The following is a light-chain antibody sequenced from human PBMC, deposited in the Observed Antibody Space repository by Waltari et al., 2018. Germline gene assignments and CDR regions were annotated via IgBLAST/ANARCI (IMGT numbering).Light chain of an antibody. CDR3: QQRSNWPPIT. J-gene: IGKJ5*01. CDR2: DAS. V-gene: IGKV3-11*01. CDR1: QSVSSY. Sequence: EIVLTQSPATLSLSPGERATHSCRASQSVSSYLAWYQQKPGQAPRLLIYDASNRATGIPARFIGSGSGTDFTLTISSLEPEDFAVYYCQQRSNWPPITFGQGTRLEIK.